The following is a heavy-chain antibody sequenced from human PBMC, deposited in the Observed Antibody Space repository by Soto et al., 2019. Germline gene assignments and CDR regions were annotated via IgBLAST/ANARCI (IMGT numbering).Heavy chain of an antibody. D-gene: IGHD2-8*01. CDR1: GYTFTAYY. CDR3: ARVPCIFTIGSPLYWFDP. V-gene: IGHV1-2*02. CDR2: INPSSGDT. J-gene: IGHJ5*02. Sequence: ASVKVSCKASGYTFTAYYIHWMRQAPGQGLEWMGCINPSSGDTADDPKLQGRVTMTSDTYSSTSYMDLSRLSSDDTVFYFCARVPCIFTIGSPLYWFDPWGQCTLVSLSS.